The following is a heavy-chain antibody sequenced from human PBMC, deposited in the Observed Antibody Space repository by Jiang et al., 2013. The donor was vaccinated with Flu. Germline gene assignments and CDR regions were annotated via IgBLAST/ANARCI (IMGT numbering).Heavy chain of an antibody. CDR2: IIPILGIA. D-gene: IGHD3-3*01. J-gene: IGHJ5*02. Sequence: GAEVKKPGSSVKVSCKASGGTFSSYAISWVRQAPGQGLEWMGRIIPILGIANYAQKFQGRVTITADKSTSTAYMELSSLRSEDTAVYYCAREVNALRFLEWLYNWFDPWGQGTLVTVSS. CDR1: GGTFSSYA. CDR3: AREVNALRFLEWLYNWFDP. V-gene: IGHV1-69*04.